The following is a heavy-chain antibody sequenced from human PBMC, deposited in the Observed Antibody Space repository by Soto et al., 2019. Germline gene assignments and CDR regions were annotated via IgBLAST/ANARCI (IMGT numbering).Heavy chain of an antibody. CDR1: GDSISNLDYF. Sequence: SETLSLTCSVSGDSISNLDYFWAWIRQPPGQALEYIGYIYKSATTYYNPSFESRVAISVDTSKSQFSLNVTSVTAADTAVYFCAREVDYYGSGDYYYYGMDVWGQGTTVTVSS. J-gene: IGHJ6*02. V-gene: IGHV4-30-4*01. D-gene: IGHD3-10*01. CDR3: AREVDYYGSGDYYYYGMDV. CDR2: IYKSATT.